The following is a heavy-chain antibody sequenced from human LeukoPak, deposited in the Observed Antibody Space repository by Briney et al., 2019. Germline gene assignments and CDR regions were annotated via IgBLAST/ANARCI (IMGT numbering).Heavy chain of an antibody. CDR3: AKEGSSGWVPNY. J-gene: IGHJ4*02. V-gene: IGHV1-2*02. CDR1: GYTFTYYY. D-gene: IGHD6-19*01. CDR2: LNPNNGDT. Sequence: GASVKVSCKASGYTFTYYYIHWVRQAPGQGLEWMGWLNPNNGDTNFAQKFQGRVTMTRDTSISTVYMELSRLRSDDTAVYYCAKEGSSGWVPNYWDQGTLVTVSS.